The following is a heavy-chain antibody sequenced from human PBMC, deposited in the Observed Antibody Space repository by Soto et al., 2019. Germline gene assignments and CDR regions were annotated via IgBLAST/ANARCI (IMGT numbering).Heavy chain of an antibody. Sequence: ASGKVSCKASGYTFTGYYMHWVRQAPGQGLEWMGWINPNSGGTNYAQKFQGRVTMTRDTSISTAYMELSRLRSDDTAVYYCARDKYYDILTGPGWFDPWGQGNLVTVSS. V-gene: IGHV1-2*02. CDR3: ARDKYYDILTGPGWFDP. D-gene: IGHD3-9*01. CDR2: INPNSGGT. CDR1: GYTFTGYY. J-gene: IGHJ5*02.